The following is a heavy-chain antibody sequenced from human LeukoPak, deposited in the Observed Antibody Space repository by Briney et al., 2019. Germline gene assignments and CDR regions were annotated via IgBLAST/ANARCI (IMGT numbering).Heavy chain of an antibody. D-gene: IGHD3-10*01. Sequence: GGSLRLSCTTSGFNFRAYWMGWVRQAPGKGLEWVAAISAEGDIQIYLDSVMGRFTISRDNSKSTLYLQMNSLRIEDTGFYYCTRDMIRGVPDYIDYWGQGTLVTVSS. CDR3: TRDMIRGVPDYIDY. V-gene: IGHV3-30*19. J-gene: IGHJ4*02. CDR2: ISAEGDIQ. CDR1: GFNFRAYW.